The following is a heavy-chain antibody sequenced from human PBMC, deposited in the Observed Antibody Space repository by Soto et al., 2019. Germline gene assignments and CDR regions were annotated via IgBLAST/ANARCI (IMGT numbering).Heavy chain of an antibody. D-gene: IGHD3-22*01. CDR2: IYSGGST. Sequence: PGGSLRLSCAASGFTFSKYAMTWARQAPGKGLEWVSVIYSGGSTYYADSVKGRFTISRDNSKNTLYLQMNSLRAEDTAVYYCARGFYDSSGYYAYYYYGMDVWGQGTTVTVSS. J-gene: IGHJ6*02. V-gene: IGHV3-53*01. CDR1: GFTFSKYA. CDR3: ARGFYDSSGYYAYYYYGMDV.